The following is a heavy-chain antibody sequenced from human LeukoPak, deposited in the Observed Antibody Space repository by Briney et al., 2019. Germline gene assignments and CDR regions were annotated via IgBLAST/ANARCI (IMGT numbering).Heavy chain of an antibody. CDR2: IYHSGST. Sequence: SETLSLTCTVSGYSISSGYYWGWIRQPPGKGLEWIGSIYHSGSTYYNPSLKSRVTISVDTSKNQFSLKLSSVTAAGTAVYYCARAESIVGATSWWFDPWGQGTLVTVSS. CDR1: GYSISSGYY. V-gene: IGHV4-38-2*02. CDR3: ARAESIVGATSWWFDP. J-gene: IGHJ5*02. D-gene: IGHD1-26*01.